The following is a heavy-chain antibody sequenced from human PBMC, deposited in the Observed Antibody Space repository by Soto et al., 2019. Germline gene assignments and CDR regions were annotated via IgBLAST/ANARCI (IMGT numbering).Heavy chain of an antibody. V-gene: IGHV4-59*08. CDR2: IYYSGTT. D-gene: IGHD1-26*01. J-gene: IGHJ4*02. Sequence: WTWIRQPPGKGLEWMGYIYYSGTTTNYNPSLKSRVTLSVDTSKNQFSLKLSSVTAADTAVYYCARLGRSYAVPHFDYWGQGTLVTVSS. CDR3: ARLGRSYAVPHFDY.